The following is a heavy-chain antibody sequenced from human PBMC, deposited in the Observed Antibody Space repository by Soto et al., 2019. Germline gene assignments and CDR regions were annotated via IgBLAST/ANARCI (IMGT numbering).Heavy chain of an antibody. CDR2: IYYSGST. V-gene: IGHV4-59*01. Sequence: SETLSLTCTVSGGSISSYYWSWIRQPPGKGLEWIGYIYYSGSTNYNPSLKSRVTISVDTSKNQFSLKLSSVTAADTAVYYCASGRDSSGYYGARDAFDISGQGTMVTVSS. J-gene: IGHJ3*02. CDR1: GGSISSYY. CDR3: ASGRDSSGYYGARDAFDI. D-gene: IGHD3-22*01.